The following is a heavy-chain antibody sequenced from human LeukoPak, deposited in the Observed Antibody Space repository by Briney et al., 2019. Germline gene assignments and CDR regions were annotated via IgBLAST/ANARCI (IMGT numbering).Heavy chain of an antibody. CDR3: ARKGLFSGYYRAAWFDP. CDR2: IYYSGST. D-gene: IGHD3-22*01. J-gene: IGHJ5*02. Sequence: SETLSLTCTVSGGSISSSGYYWGWIRQPPGKGLEWIGSIYYSGSTDYNPSLKSRVTISVDTSKNQFSLKLSSVTAADTAVYYCARKGLFSGYYRAAWFDPWGQGTLVTVSS. V-gene: IGHV4-39*07. CDR1: GGSISSSGYY.